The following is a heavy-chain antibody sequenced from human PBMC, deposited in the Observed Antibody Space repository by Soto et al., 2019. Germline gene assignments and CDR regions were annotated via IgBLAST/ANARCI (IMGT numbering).Heavy chain of an antibody. CDR3: ASIYYYDSSGYPEGPFDY. J-gene: IGHJ4*02. Sequence: SQTLSLTCTVSGGSISSYYWSWIRQPPGKGLEWIGYIYYSGSTNYNPSLKSRVTISVDTSKNQFSLKLSSVTAADTAVYYCASIYYYDSSGYPEGPFDYLGQGNLVTVSS. CDR2: IYYSGST. CDR1: GGSISSYY. D-gene: IGHD3-22*01. V-gene: IGHV4-59*08.